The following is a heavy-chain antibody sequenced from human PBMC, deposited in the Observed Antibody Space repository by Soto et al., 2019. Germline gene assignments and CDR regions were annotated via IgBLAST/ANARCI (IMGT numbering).Heavy chain of an antibody. J-gene: IGHJ6*02. CDR1: GFTFSSYA. V-gene: IGHV3-30-3*01. Sequence: GGSLRLSCAASGFTFSSYAVHWVRQAPGKGLEWVAVISYDGSNKYYADSVKGRLTISRDNSKNTLYLQMNSLRAEDTAVYYCARSYYDFWSGYYTRDYYYGMDVWGQGTTLTVSS. D-gene: IGHD3-3*01. CDR2: ISYDGSNK. CDR3: ARSYYDFWSGYYTRDYYYGMDV.